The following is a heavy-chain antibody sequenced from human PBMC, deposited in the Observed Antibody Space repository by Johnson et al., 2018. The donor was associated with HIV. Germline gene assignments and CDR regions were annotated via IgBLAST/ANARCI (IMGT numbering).Heavy chain of an antibody. CDR3: ARGGNEIDAFDI. V-gene: IGHV3-30*04. CDR1: GFTFSSYA. CDR2: ISYDGSNK. J-gene: IGHJ3*02. Sequence: QVQLVESGGGVVQPGRSLSLSCAASGFTFSSYAMHWVRKAPGKGLEWVAVISYDGSNKYYADSVKGRFTISRDNSKNTLYLQMNSLRAEDTAVYYCARGGNEIDAFDICGQGTMVTVSS. D-gene: IGHD1-1*01.